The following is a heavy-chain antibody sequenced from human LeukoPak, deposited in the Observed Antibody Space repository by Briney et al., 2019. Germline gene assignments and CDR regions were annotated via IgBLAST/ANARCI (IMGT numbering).Heavy chain of an antibody. Sequence: ASVKVSCKASGYTFTSYAMHWVRQAPGQRLEWMGWINAGNGNTKYSRKFQGRVTITRDTSASTAYMELSSLRSEDTAVYYCARGRHAAAAGVDYWGQGTLVTVSS. V-gene: IGHV1-3*01. CDR2: INAGNGNT. CDR3: ARGRHAAAAGVDY. CDR1: GYTFTSYA. J-gene: IGHJ4*02. D-gene: IGHD6-13*01.